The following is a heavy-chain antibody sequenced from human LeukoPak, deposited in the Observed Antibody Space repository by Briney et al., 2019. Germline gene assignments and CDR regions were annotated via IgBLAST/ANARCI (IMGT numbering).Heavy chain of an antibody. V-gene: IGHV3-30-3*01. CDR3: ARSSSYYHFGMDV. Sequence: PGGSLRLSCVASGFTFSRCAMHWVRQAPGKGLEWMAVISYDGSNKYYADSVKGRFTISRDNSKNTLYLQMNSLRAEDTAVYYCARSSSYYHFGMDVWGQGTTVTVSS. CDR1: GFTFSRCA. D-gene: IGHD3-22*01. J-gene: IGHJ6*02. CDR2: ISYDGSNK.